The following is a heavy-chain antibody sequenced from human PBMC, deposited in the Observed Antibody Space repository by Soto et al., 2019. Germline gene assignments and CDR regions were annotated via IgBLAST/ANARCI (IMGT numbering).Heavy chain of an antibody. Sequence: QVQLVQSGAEVKKPGASVKVSCKASGYTFTSYGISWVRQAPGQGLEWMGWISAYNGNKKYAQKLQGRVSMTPATSTRTAYMELRSLRSDDTAVYYCARDLGQQLFDYWGQGTLVTVSS. CDR3: ARDLGQQLFDY. V-gene: IGHV1-18*01. J-gene: IGHJ4*02. CDR1: GYTFTSYG. CDR2: ISAYNGNK. D-gene: IGHD6-13*01.